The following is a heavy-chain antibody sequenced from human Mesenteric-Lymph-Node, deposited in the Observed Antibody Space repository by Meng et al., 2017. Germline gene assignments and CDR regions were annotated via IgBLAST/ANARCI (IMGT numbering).Heavy chain of an antibody. CDR2: INHSGST. CDR3: ARGRRGLIAHYYYYGMDV. Sequence: GSLRLSCAVYGGSFSGYYWSWIRQPPGKGLEWIGEINHSGSTNYNPSLKSRVTISVDTSKNQFSLKLSSVTAADTAVYYCARGRRGLIAHYYYYGMDVWGQGTTVTVSS. J-gene: IGHJ6*02. CDR1: GGSFSGYY. D-gene: IGHD3-22*01. V-gene: IGHV4-34*01.